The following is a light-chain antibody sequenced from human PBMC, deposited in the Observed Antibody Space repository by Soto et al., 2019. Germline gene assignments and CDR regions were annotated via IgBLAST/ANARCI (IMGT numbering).Light chain of an antibody. J-gene: IGKJ1*01. CDR1: QSISSS. Sequence: DIQMTQSPSSLSASVGDRVTITCRASQSISSSLNWYQQKPGKAPKLLIYATSNLQSGVPSRFSGSGSGTDFTLAISSLQPDDFATYYCQQTYSTQTLGQGTKVEIK. CDR3: QQTYSTQT. V-gene: IGKV1-39*01. CDR2: ATS.